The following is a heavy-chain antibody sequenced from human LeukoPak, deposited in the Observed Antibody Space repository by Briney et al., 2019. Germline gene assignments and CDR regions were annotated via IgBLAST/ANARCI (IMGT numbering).Heavy chain of an antibody. CDR2: MNPNRGNT. D-gene: IGHD6-6*01. CDR1: GYTFTNSD. J-gene: IGHJ6*03. CDR3: ARGYSEFSSSSGTYYYFYYMDV. Sequence: GASVKVSCKASGYTFTNSDINWLRQATGQGLEWMGWMNPNRGNTGYAQKFQGRVTLTRNTSISTAYMELSSLRSEDTAVYYCARGYSEFSSSSGTYYYFYYMDVWGKGTTVTVSS. V-gene: IGHV1-8*01.